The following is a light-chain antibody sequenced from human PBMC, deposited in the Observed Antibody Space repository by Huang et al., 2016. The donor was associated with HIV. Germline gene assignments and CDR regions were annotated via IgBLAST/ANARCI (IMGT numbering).Light chain of an antibody. CDR2: AAS. CDR3: QQLKTYPIT. CDR1: QGIGRY. V-gene: IGKV1-9*01. J-gene: IGKJ3*01. Sequence: IQLTQSPSSLSASVGDRVTITCRASQGIGRYLVWYQQKPGKAPKLLIYAASTLQRGAPSRFSGSGSGTDFTLTIGSLQPEDFATYYCQQLKTYPITFGPGTQVDIK.